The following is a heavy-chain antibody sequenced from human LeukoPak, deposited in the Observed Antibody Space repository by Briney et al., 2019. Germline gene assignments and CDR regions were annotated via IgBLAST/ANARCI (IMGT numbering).Heavy chain of an antibody. Sequence: ASVTVSFMSSVYTLTNYDINWVRQATGQGRGWMGWMNPNSGNTGYAQKFQGRVTMTRNTSISTAYMELSSLRSEDTAVYYCARGGYDSSPDYWGQGTLVTVSS. CDR2: MNPNSGNT. V-gene: IGHV1-8*01. CDR1: VYTLTNYD. CDR3: ARGGYDSSPDY. D-gene: IGHD3-22*01. J-gene: IGHJ4*02.